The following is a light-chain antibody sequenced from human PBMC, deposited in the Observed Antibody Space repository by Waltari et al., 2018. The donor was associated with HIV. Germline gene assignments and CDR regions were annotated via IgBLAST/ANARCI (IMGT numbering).Light chain of an antibody. CDR3: QTWGSGIVI. J-gene: IGLJ2*01. CDR1: SGHSSYD. CDR2: LPSDGSH. Sequence: QVVLTQAPSASASLGTSVNFTCTLSSGHSSYDIAWHQQPPGKGPRYLMKLPSDGSHNRGAGIPDRFSGSSAGSERHLIISSLHSDDEADYYCQTWGSGIVIFGGGTKLTVL. V-gene: IGLV4-69*01.